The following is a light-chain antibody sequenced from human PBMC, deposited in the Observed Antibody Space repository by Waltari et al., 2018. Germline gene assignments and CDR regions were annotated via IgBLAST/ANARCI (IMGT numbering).Light chain of an antibody. CDR1: SSHIGRNT. Sequence: QSVLPQPPSASGTPGQRVTISCSGSSSHIGRNTVNWYQQLPGTAPKLPIYSNNQRPSGVPDRFSGSKSGTSASLAISGLQSEDEADYYCAAWDDSLNGWVFGGGTKLTVL. J-gene: IGLJ3*02. V-gene: IGLV1-44*01. CDR3: AAWDDSLNGWV. CDR2: SNN.